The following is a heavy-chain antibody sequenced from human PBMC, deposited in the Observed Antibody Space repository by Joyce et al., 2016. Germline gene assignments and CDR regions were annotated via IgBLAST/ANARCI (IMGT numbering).Heavy chain of an antibody. CDR1: GFTFRTSS. CDR2: ISGDSTYI. D-gene: IGHD2-8*02. V-gene: IGHV3-21*02. Sequence: EVQLVESGGGLVEPGGSLRISCAASGFTFRTSSRSWFRQAPGKGRELVSAISGDSTYIFYADSGKGRFTVSRDNAKNSLYLQMNTLRAEDTAVFFCARGGLVYDYSMDVWGQGTTVTVSS. J-gene: IGHJ6*02. CDR3: ARGGLVYDYSMDV.